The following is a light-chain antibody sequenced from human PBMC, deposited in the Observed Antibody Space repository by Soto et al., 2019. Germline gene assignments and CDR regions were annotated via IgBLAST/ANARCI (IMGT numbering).Light chain of an antibody. Sequence: IRVTKSAATLSASAGDRGTITCRASQSISSRLGWYKQKPGKAPKPLIXDASSLESGVPSRFSGSASGTEFTLTISSLQPDDFATYYCQQYMSYSFGQGTKVDI. CDR3: QQYMSYS. V-gene: IGKV1-5*01. CDR1: QSISSR. CDR2: DAS. J-gene: IGKJ1*01.